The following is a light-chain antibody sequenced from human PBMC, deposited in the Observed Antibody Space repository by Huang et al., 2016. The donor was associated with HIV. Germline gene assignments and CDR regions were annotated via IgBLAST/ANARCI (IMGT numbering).Light chain of an antibody. CDR3: QQSRSLPRT. Sequence: DIQLTQSPSSLSASVGDGITITCRGSENIVYSLSWFRQRPGRAPEALIYAASRLHAGVPSKFRATGSGTNFTLSIDGLGPEDFATYYCQQSRSLPRTYGGGTKVDI. CDR2: AAS. V-gene: IGKV1-39*01. CDR1: ENIVYS. J-gene: IGKJ4*01.